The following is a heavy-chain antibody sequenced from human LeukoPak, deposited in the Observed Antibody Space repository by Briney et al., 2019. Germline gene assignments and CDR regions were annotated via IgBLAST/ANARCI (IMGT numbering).Heavy chain of an antibody. CDR2: ISYDGSNK. V-gene: IGHV3-30*03. Sequence: GRSLRLSCAASEFTFSTYGMHWVRQAPGKGLEWEAVISYDGSNKYYADSVKGRFTISRDNSKNTLYLQMNSLRAEDTAVYYCARGITAMVLDYWGQGTLVTVSS. D-gene: IGHD5-18*01. J-gene: IGHJ4*02. CDR1: EFTFSTYG. CDR3: ARGITAMVLDY.